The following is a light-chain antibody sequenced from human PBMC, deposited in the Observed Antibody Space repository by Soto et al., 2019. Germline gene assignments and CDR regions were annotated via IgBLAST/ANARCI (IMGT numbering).Light chain of an antibody. CDR2: GAS. V-gene: IGKV3-20*01. Sequence: EIVLTQSPATLSLSPGESATLSCRASQTVTSDYLAWYQQKPGQAPRLLIYGASDRATGIPDRFSASGSGTDFTLTISRLEPKDFAIYYCQQYGDSPLTFGRGTKVDIK. CDR1: QTVTSDY. CDR3: QQYGDSPLT. J-gene: IGKJ4*01.